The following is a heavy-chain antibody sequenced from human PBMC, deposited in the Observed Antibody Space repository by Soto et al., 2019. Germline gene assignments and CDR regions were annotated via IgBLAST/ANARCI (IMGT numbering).Heavy chain of an antibody. V-gene: IGHV3-21*01. Sequence: GGSLRLSCAASGFTFSSYSMNWVRQAPGKGLEWVSSISSSSSYIYYADSVKGRFTISRDNAKNSLYLQMNSLRAEDTAVYYCARVRRYYYDSSGYPPSYWGQGTLVTVSS. D-gene: IGHD3-22*01. CDR3: ARVRRYYYDSSGYPPSY. CDR2: ISSSSSYI. CDR1: GFTFSSYS. J-gene: IGHJ4*02.